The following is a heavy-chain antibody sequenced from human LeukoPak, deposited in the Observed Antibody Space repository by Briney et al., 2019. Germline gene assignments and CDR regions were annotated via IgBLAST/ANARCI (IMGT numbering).Heavy chain of an antibody. CDR3: AREALGGGDY. CDR1: GGSISSYY. D-gene: IGHD2-15*01. CDR2: IYTSGST. J-gene: IGHJ4*02. V-gene: IGHV4-4*07. Sequence: NPSETLSPTCTVSGGSISSYYWSWIRQPAGKGLEWIGRIYTSGSTNYSPSPKSRVTMSVDTYKNQCSLKLSSVTAADTAVYYCAREALGGGDYWGQGALVTVSS.